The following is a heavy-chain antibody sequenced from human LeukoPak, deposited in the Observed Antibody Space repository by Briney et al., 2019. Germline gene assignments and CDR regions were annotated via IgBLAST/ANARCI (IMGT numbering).Heavy chain of an antibody. Sequence: GSLILSCAASGFTVSSNYLSWVRPAPGEGLEWVSVIYSGGSTYYADSVKGRFTISRDNSKNTLYLQMNSLRAEDTAVYYCARVNSWAFDYWGQGTLVTVSS. CDR2: IYSGGST. CDR3: ARVNSWAFDY. D-gene: IGHD2-15*01. CDR1: GFTVSSNY. J-gene: IGHJ4*02. V-gene: IGHV3-66*02.